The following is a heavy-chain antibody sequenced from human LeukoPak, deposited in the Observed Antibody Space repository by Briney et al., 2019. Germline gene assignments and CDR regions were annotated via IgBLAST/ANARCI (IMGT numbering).Heavy chain of an antibody. CDR3: ARDARRTNFDP. CDR1: GYTFTGYY. J-gene: IGHJ5*02. D-gene: IGHD1-14*01. CDR2: IHPNSGGT. Sequence: ASVKVSCKASGYTFTGYYIHWVRQAPGQGLEWMGWIHPNSGGTFYAQKFQGRVTMTRDTSISTVYMELSRLRSDDTAAYYCARDARRTNFDPWGQGTLVTVSS. V-gene: IGHV1-2*02.